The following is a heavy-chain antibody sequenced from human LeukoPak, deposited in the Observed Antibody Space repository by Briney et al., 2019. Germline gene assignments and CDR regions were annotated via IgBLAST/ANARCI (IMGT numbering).Heavy chain of an antibody. CDR2: VSYNGDNK. D-gene: IGHD2-2*02. J-gene: IGHJ4*03. Sequence: GGSLRLSCLASGFTFSNSAFHWVRQAPGKGLEWVAVVSYNGDNKYYADSVKGRFTISRDNSKNTLYLQMNSLRAEDTAVYYCAKDRRDCNSSSCYRVGGDFDYWGQGTTVTVSS. CDR1: GFTFSNSA. V-gene: IGHV3-30-3*01. CDR3: AKDRRDCNSSSCYRVGGDFDY.